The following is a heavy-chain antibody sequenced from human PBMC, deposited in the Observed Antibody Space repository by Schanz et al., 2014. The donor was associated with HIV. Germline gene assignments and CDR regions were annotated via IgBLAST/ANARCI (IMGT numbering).Heavy chain of an antibody. Sequence: QVQLVQSGAAVKKPEASVKVSCKASGYTFNDYFIHWIRQAPGQGLEWMGWIKPNDGGTKSAQKFLGRVTLNRESSLSTAYMELTRLTSDDTAVYYCARSRFQLQWFDSWGQGTLVTVSS. CDR2: IKPNDGGT. CDR1: GYTFNDYF. V-gene: IGHV1-2*02. J-gene: IGHJ5*01. CDR3: ARSRFQLQWFDS. D-gene: IGHD2-2*01.